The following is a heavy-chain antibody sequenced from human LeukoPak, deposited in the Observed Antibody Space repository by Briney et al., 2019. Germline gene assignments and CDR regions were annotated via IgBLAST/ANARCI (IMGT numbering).Heavy chain of an antibody. CDR1: GFTFSSYW. Sequence: GGSLRLSCAASGFTFSSYWMHWVRQAPGKGLLWVSRLSPDESTTAYADSVKGRFTISRDNAKNTLYLQMNSLRAEDTAVYYCVRGTYGYNYGYLGYWGQGTLVTVSS. CDR3: VRGTYGYNYGYLGY. D-gene: IGHD5-24*01. V-gene: IGHV3-74*01. CDR2: LSPDESTT. J-gene: IGHJ4*02.